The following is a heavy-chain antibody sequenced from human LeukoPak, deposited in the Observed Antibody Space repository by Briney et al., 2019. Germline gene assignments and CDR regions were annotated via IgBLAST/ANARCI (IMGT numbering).Heavy chain of an antibody. CDR2: IYYSGGT. Sequence: PSETLSLTCTVSGVSFSSYYWSWLRQPPGKGLEWIGYIYYSGGTNYNPSLMSRVTISVDTSKNQFSLKLSSVTAADTAVYYCARHRSGDYAWFDYWGQGTLVTVSS. D-gene: IGHD4-17*01. V-gene: IGHV4-59*08. CDR1: GVSFSSYY. CDR3: ARHRSGDYAWFDY. J-gene: IGHJ4*02.